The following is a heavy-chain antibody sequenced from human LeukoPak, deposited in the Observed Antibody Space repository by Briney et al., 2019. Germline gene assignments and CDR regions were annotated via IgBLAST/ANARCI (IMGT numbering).Heavy chain of an antibody. V-gene: IGHV4-4*07. Sequence: SETLSLTCTVPGDSTSGYYWSWLRQPAGKGLEWIGRMYTSGSANYNPSLKSRVTMSLDTSKKLFSLQMSPVTAADTAIYYCATERSRGLALWGQGALVIVSS. CDR3: ATERSRGLAL. J-gene: IGHJ5*02. CDR2: MYTSGSA. CDR1: GDSTSGYY. D-gene: IGHD2-2*01.